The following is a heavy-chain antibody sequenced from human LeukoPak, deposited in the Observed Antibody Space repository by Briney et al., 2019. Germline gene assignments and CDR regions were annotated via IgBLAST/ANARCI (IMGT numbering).Heavy chain of an antibody. V-gene: IGHV3-15*01. Sequence: GGSLRLSCAAAGFTFKNNWMSWVRQAPGKGLEWVGLIRSQVDGGTPDSAAPVKGRFTISRDDSKNTLYLQMSSLKTEDTAVYYCATVYWYFDLWGLGTLVSVSA. CDR2: IRSQVDGGTP. CDR3: ATVYWYFDL. J-gene: IGHJ2*01. CDR1: GFTFKNNW.